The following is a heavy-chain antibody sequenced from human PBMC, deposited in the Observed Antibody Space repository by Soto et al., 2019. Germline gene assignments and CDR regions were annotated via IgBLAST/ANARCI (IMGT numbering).Heavy chain of an antibody. CDR1: GDTFTSHT. D-gene: IGHD1-20*01. CDR3: GRNITGSNNRFDS. Sequence: VQSGAEVRKPGSSVRVSCEVSGDTFTSHTINWLRQAPGQGLEWMGGVIPVFGSPTYAQRFQARVSMTADTSTQTAYMEPSTLTSDETAFYFSGRNITGSNNRFDSCGQGTLVTVSS. J-gene: IGHJ5*01. V-gene: IGHV1-69*06. CDR2: VIPVFGSP.